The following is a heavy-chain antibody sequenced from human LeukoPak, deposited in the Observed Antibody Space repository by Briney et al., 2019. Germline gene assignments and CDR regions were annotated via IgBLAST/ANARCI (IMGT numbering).Heavy chain of an antibody. D-gene: IGHD5-18*01. Sequence: ASVKVSCKASGGTFSSYAISWVRQAPGQGLEWMGGIIPIFGTANYAQKFQGRVTITADESTSTAYMELSSLRSDDTAVYYCARVTDTAMGSGGAFDIWGQGTMVTVSS. J-gene: IGHJ3*02. CDR1: GGTFSSYA. CDR3: ARVTDTAMGSGGAFDI. V-gene: IGHV1-69*13. CDR2: IIPIFGTA.